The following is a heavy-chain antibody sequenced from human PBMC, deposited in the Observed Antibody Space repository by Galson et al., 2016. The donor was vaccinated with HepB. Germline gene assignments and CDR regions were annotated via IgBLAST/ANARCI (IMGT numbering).Heavy chain of an antibody. D-gene: IGHD3-9*01. CDR1: GFIFSNFA. V-gene: IGHV3-23*01. J-gene: IGHJ4*02. Sequence: SLRLSCAASGFIFSNFAMNWVRQAPGKGLGWVSGVTGSGVSTFYANSVKGRFTISRDNDKNTLYLQMDSLRAEDTAVYYCAKDEPPAISWGQGTLVTVSS. CDR2: VTGSGVST. CDR3: AKDEPPAIS.